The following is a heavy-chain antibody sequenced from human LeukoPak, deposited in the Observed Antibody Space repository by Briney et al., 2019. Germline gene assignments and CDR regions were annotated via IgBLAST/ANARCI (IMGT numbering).Heavy chain of an antibody. CDR2: IYTGGST. V-gene: IGHV4-4*07. Sequence: PSETLSLTCTVSVGPISSYYWSWIRQPAGKGLEWIGRIYTGGSTNYNPSLKSRVTMSVDTSKNQFSLKLSSVTAADTAVYYCARRAAAVGTYYMDVWGKGTTVTASS. CDR3: ARRAAAVGTYYMDV. J-gene: IGHJ6*03. CDR1: VGPISSYY. D-gene: IGHD6-13*01.